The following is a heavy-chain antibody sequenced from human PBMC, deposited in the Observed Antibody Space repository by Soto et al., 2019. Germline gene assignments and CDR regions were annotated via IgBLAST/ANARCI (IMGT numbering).Heavy chain of an antibody. V-gene: IGHV1-46*03. J-gene: IGHJ5*02. Sequence: ASVKVSCKASGGTFSSYAISWVRQAPGQGLEWMGIINPSGGSTSYAQKLQGRVTMTRDTSTSKVYMELSSLRSEDTAVYYCARGMERKYCSSTSCYAVLRSWFDPWGQGTLVTVSS. D-gene: IGHD2-2*01. CDR1: GGTFSSYA. CDR2: INPSGGST. CDR3: ARGMERKYCSSTSCYAVLRSWFDP.